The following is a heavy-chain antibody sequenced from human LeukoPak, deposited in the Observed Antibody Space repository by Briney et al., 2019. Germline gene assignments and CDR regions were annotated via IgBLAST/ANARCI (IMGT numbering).Heavy chain of an antibody. CDR3: ARVEASGYDYGAFDY. J-gene: IGHJ4*02. CDR1: GFTFSSYS. CDR2: ISSSSSYI. D-gene: IGHD5-12*01. Sequence: PGGSLRLSCAASGFTFSSYSMNWGRQAPGKGLEWVSSISSSSSYIYYADSVKGRFTISRDNAKNSLYLQMSSLRADDTAVYYCARVEASGYDYGAFDYWGQGTLVTVSS. V-gene: IGHV3-21*06.